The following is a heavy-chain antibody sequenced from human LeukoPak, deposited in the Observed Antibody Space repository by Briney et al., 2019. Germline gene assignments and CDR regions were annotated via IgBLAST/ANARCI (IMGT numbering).Heavy chain of an antibody. J-gene: IGHJ4*02. V-gene: IGHV1-2*06. Sequence: GASVKVSCKASGYTFTGYYMHWVRQAPGQGLEWMGRINPNSGGTNYAQKFQGRVTMTRDTSISTAYMELSRLRSDDTAVYYCAREEYDSSGYYHDYWGQGTLVTVSS. D-gene: IGHD3-22*01. CDR1: GYTFTGYY. CDR3: AREEYDSSGYYHDY. CDR2: INPNSGGT.